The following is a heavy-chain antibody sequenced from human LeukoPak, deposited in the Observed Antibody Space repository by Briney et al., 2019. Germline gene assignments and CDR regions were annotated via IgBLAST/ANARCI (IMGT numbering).Heavy chain of an antibody. V-gene: IGHV1-69*04. D-gene: IGHD5-24*01. J-gene: IGHJ4*02. CDR1: GGTFSSYA. CDR3: ARDQDGYNCFDY. Sequence: GASVKVSCKASGGTFSSYAISWVRQAPGQGLEWMGRIIPILGIANYAQKFQGRVTITADKSTSTAYMELSRLRSEDTAVYYCARDQDGYNCFDYWGQGTLVTVSS. CDR2: IIPILGIA.